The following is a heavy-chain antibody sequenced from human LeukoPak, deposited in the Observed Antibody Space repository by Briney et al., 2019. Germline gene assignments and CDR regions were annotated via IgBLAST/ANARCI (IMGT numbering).Heavy chain of an antibody. CDR2: ISYGGSA. Sequence: PSETLSLTCTVSGGSISTYYWAWIRQPPGKGLEWIGYISYGGSANYNPSLKSRVTISVDTSKNQFSLKLSSVTAADTAVYYCARVIAAAGIYYYYYMDVWGKGTTVTVSS. V-gene: IGHV4-59*01. J-gene: IGHJ6*03. CDR3: ARVIAAAGIYYYYYMDV. CDR1: GGSISTYY. D-gene: IGHD6-13*01.